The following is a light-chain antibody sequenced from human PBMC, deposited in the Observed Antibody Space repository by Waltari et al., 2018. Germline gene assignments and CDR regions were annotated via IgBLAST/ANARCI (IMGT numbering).Light chain of an antibody. CDR2: KAD. Sequence: QTVVTQEPSLSVSPGGTVTLTYAFSSGSVSTTSYATWYQQSPGQAPRTLVYKADSRSSGVPDRFSGSILGNKAALTITGAQADDESDYYCALYMGSGIWVFGGGTKLTVL. V-gene: IGLV8-61*01. J-gene: IGLJ3*02. CDR3: ALYMGSGIWV. CDR1: SGSVSTTSY.